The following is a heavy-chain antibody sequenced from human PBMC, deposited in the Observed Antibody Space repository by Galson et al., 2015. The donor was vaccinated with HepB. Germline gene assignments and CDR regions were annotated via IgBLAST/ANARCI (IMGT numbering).Heavy chain of an antibody. D-gene: IGHD5-18*01. Sequence: SLRLSCAASGFTFSSYGMHWVRQAPGKGLEWVAVISYDGSNKYYADSVKGRFTISRGNSKNTLYLQMNSLRAEDTAVYYCAKGGIQLWYAVYYYYYGMDVWGQGTTVTVSS. J-gene: IGHJ6*02. CDR1: GFTFSSYG. CDR2: ISYDGSNK. CDR3: AKGGIQLWYAVYYYYYGMDV. V-gene: IGHV3-30*18.